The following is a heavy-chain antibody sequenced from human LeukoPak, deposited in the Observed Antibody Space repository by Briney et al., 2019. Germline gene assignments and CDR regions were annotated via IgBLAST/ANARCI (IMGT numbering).Heavy chain of an antibody. CDR1: GGTFSSYA. Sequence: ASVKVSCKASGGTFSSYAISWVRQAPGQGLEWMGGIIPIFGTANYAQKFQGRVTITADESTSTAYMELSSLRFEDTAVYYCARAYGIVVVPAATYYFDYWGQGTLVTVSS. J-gene: IGHJ4*02. CDR2: IIPIFGTA. V-gene: IGHV1-69*13. D-gene: IGHD2-2*01. CDR3: ARAYGIVVVPAATYYFDY.